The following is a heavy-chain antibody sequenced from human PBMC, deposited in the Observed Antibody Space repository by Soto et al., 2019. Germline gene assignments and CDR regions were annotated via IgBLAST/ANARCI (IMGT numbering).Heavy chain of an antibody. V-gene: IGHV3-30*18. J-gene: IGHJ6*02. CDR3: AKDHWVTMVRGVMVLGGMDV. CDR2: ISYDGSNK. Sequence: QVQLVESGGGVVQPGRSLRLSCAASGFTFSSYGMHWVRQAPGKGLEWVAVISYDGSNKYYADSVKGRFTISRDNSKNTLYLQMNSLRAEDTAGYYCAKDHWVTMVRGVMVLGGMDVWGQGTTVTVSS. D-gene: IGHD3-10*01. CDR1: GFTFSSYG.